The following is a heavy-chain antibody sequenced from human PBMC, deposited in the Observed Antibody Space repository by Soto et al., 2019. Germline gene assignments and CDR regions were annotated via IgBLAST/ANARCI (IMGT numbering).Heavy chain of an antibody. Sequence: PSETLSLTCTVSGGSISSCYWSWIRQPPGKGLEWIGYIYYSGSTNYNPSLKSRVTISVDTSKNQFSLKLSSVTAADTAVYYCARAYYYDSSGYYGFWFDPWGQGTLVTVSS. CDR2: IYYSGST. CDR1: GGSISSCY. D-gene: IGHD3-22*01. J-gene: IGHJ5*02. CDR3: ARAYYYDSSGYYGFWFDP. V-gene: IGHV4-59*01.